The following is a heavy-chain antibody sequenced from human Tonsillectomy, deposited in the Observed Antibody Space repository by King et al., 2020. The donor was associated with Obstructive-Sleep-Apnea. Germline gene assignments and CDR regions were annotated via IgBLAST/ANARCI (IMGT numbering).Heavy chain of an antibody. CDR3: AKGRSSSSWPNNWFDP. Sequence: VQLVESGGGLVQPGRSLRLSCAASGFTFDDYAMHWVRQAPGKGLEWVSGISWNCGSIGYSDSVKGRFTISRDNAKNSLYLQMNSLRAEDTALYYCAKGRSSSSWPNNWFDPWGQGTLVTVSS. V-gene: IGHV3-9*01. D-gene: IGHD6-13*01. CDR1: GFTFDDYA. J-gene: IGHJ5*02. CDR2: ISWNCGSI.